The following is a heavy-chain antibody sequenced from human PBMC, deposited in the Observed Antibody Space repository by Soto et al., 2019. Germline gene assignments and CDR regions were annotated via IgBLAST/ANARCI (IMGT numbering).Heavy chain of an antibody. CDR1: GGSISSSSYY. CDR3: ATITRAYYMDV. J-gene: IGHJ6*03. Sequence: QLQLQESGPGLVKPSETLSLTCSVSGGSISSSSYYWGWIRQPPGKGLEWIGSIYYSGSSYYNPSLKGRVTLPVDTSENKFSRRLSSVTAAVTAVYYCATITRAYYMDVWGKGTKVTV. CDR2: IYYSGSS. D-gene: IGHD3-10*01. V-gene: IGHV4-39*01.